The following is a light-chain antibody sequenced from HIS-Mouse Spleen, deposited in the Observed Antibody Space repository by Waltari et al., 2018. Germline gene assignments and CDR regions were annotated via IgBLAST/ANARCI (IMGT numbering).Light chain of an antibody. CDR2: GAS. CDR3: QQYNNWPPT. J-gene: IGKJ4*01. Sequence: EIVMTQSPATLSVSPGERATLSCRASQSVSRNLAWYQQKPGQAPRRLIYGASTRATGIPARLSGSGSVTEFTLTISSMQSEDFAVYYCQQYNNWPPTFGGGTKVEIK. V-gene: IGKV3-15*01. CDR1: QSVSRN.